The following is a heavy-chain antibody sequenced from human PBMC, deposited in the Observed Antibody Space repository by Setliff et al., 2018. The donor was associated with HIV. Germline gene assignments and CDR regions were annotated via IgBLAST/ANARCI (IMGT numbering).Heavy chain of an antibody. CDR1: GFTFSSHW. V-gene: IGHV3-7*01. J-gene: IGHJ4*02. Sequence: GGSLRLSCAASGFTFSSHWMSWVRQAPGKRPEWVANIKGDGSETYYVDFVKGRFTISRDNAKNSLYLQMNSLRVEDTAVYYCARPFDQWGQGALVTVSS. CDR3: ARPFDQ. CDR2: IKGDGSET.